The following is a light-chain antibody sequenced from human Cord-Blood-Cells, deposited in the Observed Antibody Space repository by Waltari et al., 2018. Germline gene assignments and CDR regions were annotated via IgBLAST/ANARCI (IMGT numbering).Light chain of an antibody. J-gene: IGLJ3*02. Sequence: QSALTQPASVSGSPGQSTTISCTGTSSDVGSYNLFSWHQQHPGKAPKLMIYEVSKRPSGVSNRFSGSKSGNTASLTISGLQAEDEADYYCCSYAGSSTYWVFGGGTKLTVL. CDR1: SSDVGSYNL. CDR3: CSYAGSSTYWV. V-gene: IGLV2-23*02. CDR2: EVS.